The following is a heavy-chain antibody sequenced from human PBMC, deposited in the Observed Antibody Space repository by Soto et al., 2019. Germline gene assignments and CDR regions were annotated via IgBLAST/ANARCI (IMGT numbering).Heavy chain of an antibody. Sequence: QVQLVESGGGVVQPGRSLRLSCAASGFTFSSYAMHWVRQAPGKGLEWVAVISYDGNNKYYADSVKGRFTISRDNSKNTIYRQMNSMRAEGMAVYYCGRDPATVVTFFWSFDLWGRGTLVTGSS. J-gene: IGHJ2*01. D-gene: IGHD4-17*01. CDR3: GRDPATVVTFFWSFDL. CDR1: GFTFSSYA. V-gene: IGHV3-30-3*01. CDR2: ISYDGNNK.